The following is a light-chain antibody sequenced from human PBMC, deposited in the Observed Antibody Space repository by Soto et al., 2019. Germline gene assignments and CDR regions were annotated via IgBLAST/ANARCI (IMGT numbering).Light chain of an antibody. CDR1: QDITNY. CDR3: QQYGNLPLT. V-gene: IGKV1-33*01. Sequence: DIQMTQSPSSLSASVGDRVTVTCHASQDITNYLNWYQQKPGKDPKLLINDASNLEKGVPSRFSGGGSGTEFTFTITRLQTEDIAAYYCQQYGNLPLTVGGGTKVDIK. J-gene: IGKJ4*01. CDR2: DAS.